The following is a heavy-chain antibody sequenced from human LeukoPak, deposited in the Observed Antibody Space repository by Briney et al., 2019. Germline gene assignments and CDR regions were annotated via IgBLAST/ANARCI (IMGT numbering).Heavy chain of an antibody. CDR1: GFTFSSYA. CDR3: ARQMNTVTADY. J-gene: IGHJ4*02. D-gene: IGHD4-17*01. CDR2: ISSSTTYI. V-gene: IGHV3-21*01. Sequence: PGGSLRLPCAASGFTFSSYAFNWVRQAPGKGLEWVTCISSSTTYIYYADSVKGRFTISRDNAKNSLYLQMNSLRVEDTAVYYCARQMNTVTADYWGQGTLVTVSS.